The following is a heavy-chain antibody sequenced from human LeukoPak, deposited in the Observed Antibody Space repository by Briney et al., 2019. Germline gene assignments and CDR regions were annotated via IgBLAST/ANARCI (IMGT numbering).Heavy chain of an antibody. CDR2: ISWEGDTT. CDR3: TRDTDYGSATNYFDS. J-gene: IGHJ4*02. CDR1: GFTFDDYA. D-gene: IGHD3-10*01. Sequence: GGSLRLSCAASGFTFDDYAMHWVRQAPGKGLEWVALISWEGDTTYYADSVRGRFTVSRDNSKSSMYLQMNSLRTEDTAFYYCTRDTDYGSATNYFDSWGQGTLVSVSS. V-gene: IGHV3-43*01.